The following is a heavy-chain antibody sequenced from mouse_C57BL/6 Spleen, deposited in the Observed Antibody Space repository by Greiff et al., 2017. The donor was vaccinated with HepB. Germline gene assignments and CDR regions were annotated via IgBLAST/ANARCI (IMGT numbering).Heavy chain of an antibody. V-gene: IGHV3-6*01. CDR3: ARWSNYLYYFDY. CDR1: GYSITSGYY. J-gene: IGHJ2*01. D-gene: IGHD2-5*01. CDR2: ISYDGSN. Sequence: EVQLQQSGPGLVKPSQSLSLTCSVTGYSITSGYYWNWIRQFPGNKLEWMGYISYDGSNNYNPSLKNRISITRDTSKNQFFLKLNSVTTEDTATYYCARWSNYLYYFDYWGQGTTLTVSS.